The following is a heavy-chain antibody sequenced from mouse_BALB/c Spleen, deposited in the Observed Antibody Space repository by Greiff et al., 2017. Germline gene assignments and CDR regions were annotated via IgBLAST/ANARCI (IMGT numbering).Heavy chain of an antibody. J-gene: IGHJ4*01. CDR1: GFTFTDYY. Sequence: EVQVVESGGGLVQPGGSLRLSCATSGFTFTDYYMSWVRQPPGKALEWLGFIRNKANGYTTEYSASVKGRFTISRDNSQSILYLQMNTLRAEDSATYYCARDPLRLYYAMDYWGQGTSVTVSS. CDR3: ARDPLRLYYAMDY. D-gene: IGHD1-2*01. V-gene: IGHV7-3*02. CDR2: IRNKANGYTT.